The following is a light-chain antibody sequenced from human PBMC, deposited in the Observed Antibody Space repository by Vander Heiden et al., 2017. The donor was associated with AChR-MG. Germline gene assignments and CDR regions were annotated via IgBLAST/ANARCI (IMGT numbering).Light chain of an antibody. Sequence: IEFTPSPGTLSSSSGEGAITFCRSSQGLISRYLAWYQQKPGQAPRLLIYGASSMATGVPDRFSGGGSGTDFTLSISRLEPEDTAVYYCHQFGSSAGTFGPGTKLEIK. J-gene: IGKJ2*01. V-gene: IGKV3-20*01. CDR2: GAS. CDR1: QGLISRY. CDR3: HQFGSSAGT.